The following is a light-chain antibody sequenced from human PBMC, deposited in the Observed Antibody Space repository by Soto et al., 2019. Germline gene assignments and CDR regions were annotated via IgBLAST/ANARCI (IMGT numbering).Light chain of an antibody. CDR2: EGS. V-gene: IGLV2-23*03. J-gene: IGLJ1*01. CDR3: CSYAGSSTFGDYV. Sequence: QSALTQPASVSGSPGQSITISCTGTSSDVGSYNLVSWYQQHPGKAPKLMIYEGSKRPSGVSNRFSGSKSGNTASLTISGLQAEDEADYYCCSYAGSSTFGDYVFGTGTKLTV. CDR1: SSDVGSYNL.